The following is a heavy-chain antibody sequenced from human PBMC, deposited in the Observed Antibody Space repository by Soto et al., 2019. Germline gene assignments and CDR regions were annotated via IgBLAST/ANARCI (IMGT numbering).Heavy chain of an antibody. CDR1: GGGTLSNDA. CDR2: ISPFFGTT. V-gene: IGHV1-69*01. Sequence: QVHLVQSGADARKSGSSVWVSCTASGGGTLSNDAISWVRQATGQGLEWLGRISPFFGTTDYSQSFQGRLSMTADASTGTVYMDLRTLKSDDTAVYYCAGEVVTETTCGSFASWGQGTLVTV. J-gene: IGHJ4*02. CDR3: AGEVVTETTCGSFAS. D-gene: IGHD2-21*02.